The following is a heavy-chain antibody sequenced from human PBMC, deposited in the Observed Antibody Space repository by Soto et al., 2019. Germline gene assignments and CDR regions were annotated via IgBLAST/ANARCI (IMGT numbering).Heavy chain of an antibody. Sequence: GESLKISCKGSGYSFTSYWIGWVRQMPGKGLEWMGIIYPGDSDTRYSPSFQGQVTISADNAKNPLYLQMNSLRAEDTAVYYCASRGSSIAAPIWGQGTLVTVSS. J-gene: IGHJ4*02. D-gene: IGHD6-13*01. CDR3: ASRGSSIAAPI. CDR1: GYSFTSYW. V-gene: IGHV5-51*01. CDR2: IYPGDSDT.